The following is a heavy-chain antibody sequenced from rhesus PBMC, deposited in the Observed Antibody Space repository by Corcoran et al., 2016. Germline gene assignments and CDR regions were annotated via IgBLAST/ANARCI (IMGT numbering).Heavy chain of an antibody. CDR3: AKDKLIAAVFDY. CDR2: ISSGGGST. J-gene: IGHJ4*01. CDR1: GFTFSSYG. Sequence: EVQLVETGGGLVQPGGSLKLSCAASGFTFSSYGRSWVRQAPGKGLDWVSAISSGGGSTYYADSVKVRFTISRDNSKNTLSLQMNSLRAEDTAVYYCAKDKLIAAVFDYWGQGVLVTVSS. D-gene: IGHD6-31*01. V-gene: IGHV3S5*01.